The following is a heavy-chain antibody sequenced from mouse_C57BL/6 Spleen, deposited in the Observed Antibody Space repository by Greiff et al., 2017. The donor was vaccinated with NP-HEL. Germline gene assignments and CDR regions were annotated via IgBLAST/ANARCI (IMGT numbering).Heavy chain of an antibody. V-gene: IGHV1-15*01. Sequence: QVQLQQSGAELVRPGASVTLSCKASGYTFTDYEMHWVKQTPVHGLEWIGAIDPETGGTAYNQKFKGKAILTADKSSSTAYMELRSLTSEDSAVYYCTRRWLGDAMDYWGQGTSVTVSS. CDR1: GYTFTDYE. CDR2: IDPETGGT. J-gene: IGHJ4*01. CDR3: TRRWLGDAMDY. D-gene: IGHD2-3*01.